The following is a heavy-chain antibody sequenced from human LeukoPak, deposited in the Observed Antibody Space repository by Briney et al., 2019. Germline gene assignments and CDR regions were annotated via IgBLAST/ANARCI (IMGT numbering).Heavy chain of an antibody. CDR3: ARDPLGQII. CDR2: INSDGSST. D-gene: IGHD3-16*01. J-gene: IGHJ4*02. V-gene: IGHV3-74*01. Sequence: WXXXAXXXXLVWVSRINSDGSSTSYADSVKGRFTISRDNAKNTLYLQMNSLRAEDTAVYYCARDPLGQIIWGQGTLVTVSS.